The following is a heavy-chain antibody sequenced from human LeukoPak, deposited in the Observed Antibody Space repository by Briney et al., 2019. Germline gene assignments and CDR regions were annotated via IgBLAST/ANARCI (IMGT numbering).Heavy chain of an antibody. CDR2: LSGSGDST. CDR1: GFTFRSCA. V-gene: IGHV3-23*01. CDR3: AKGPVRGVIPYY. J-gene: IGHJ4*02. D-gene: IGHD3-10*01. Sequence: GSQRLSCAASGFTFRSCAMTWVRQAQGKGLEWVSALSGSGDSTYYADSVKGRFTISRDNSKNTLYLQMNSLRAEDTAVYYCAKGPVRGVIPYYWGQGTLVTVSS.